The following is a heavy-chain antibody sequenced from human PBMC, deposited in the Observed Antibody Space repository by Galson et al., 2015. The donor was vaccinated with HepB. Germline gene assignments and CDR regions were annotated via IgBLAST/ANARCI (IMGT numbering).Heavy chain of an antibody. Sequence: CAISGDSVSSNSAAWNWIRQSPSRGLEWLGRTYYRSKWYNDYAVSVKSRITINPDTSKNQFSLQLNSVTPEDTAVYYCARELHYYDSSDNAFDIWGQGTMVTVSS. D-gene: IGHD3-22*01. CDR1: GDSVSSNSAA. CDR3: ARELHYYDSSDNAFDI. CDR2: TYYRSKWYN. V-gene: IGHV6-1*01. J-gene: IGHJ3*02.